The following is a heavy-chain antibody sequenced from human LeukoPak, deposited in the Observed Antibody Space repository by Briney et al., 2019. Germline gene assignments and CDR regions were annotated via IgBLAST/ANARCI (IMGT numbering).Heavy chain of an antibody. Sequence: ASVKVSCKASGYTFTGYYMHWVRQAPGQGLEWMGWINPNSGGTNYAQRFQGRVTMTRDTSISTAYMELSRLRSDDTAVYYCASQGYSYGFEGGYWGQGTLVTVSS. D-gene: IGHD5-18*01. CDR1: GYTFTGYY. CDR2: INPNSGGT. CDR3: ASQGYSYGFEGGY. J-gene: IGHJ4*02. V-gene: IGHV1-2*02.